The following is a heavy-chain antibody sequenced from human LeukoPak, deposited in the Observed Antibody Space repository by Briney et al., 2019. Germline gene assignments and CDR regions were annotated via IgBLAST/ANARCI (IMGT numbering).Heavy chain of an antibody. CDR1: GLTFRSFA. CDR2: ISGSGVST. Sequence: GGSLRLSCTAPGLTFRSFAMSWVRQTPGKGLEWVSSISGSGVSTDYADSVKGRFTISRDNSKNTLYVQMNSLRAEDTAVYYCARDERYSHFDYWGQGTLVTVSS. V-gene: IGHV3-23*01. J-gene: IGHJ4*02. D-gene: IGHD5-18*01. CDR3: ARDERYSHFDY.